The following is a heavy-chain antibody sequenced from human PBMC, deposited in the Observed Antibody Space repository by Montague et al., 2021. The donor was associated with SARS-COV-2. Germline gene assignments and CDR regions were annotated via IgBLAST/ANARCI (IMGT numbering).Heavy chain of an antibody. CDR1: GASVMAFH. D-gene: IGHD3-3*02. Sequence: SETPSLTCDVSGASVMAFHWTWVRESPATGLEWIGDVRDTGTTNYNPSVRSRANIFVDTSKAQFSLTLTSVNAADTAVYYCARFVKTGTTSAFDRWGQGTLVIVSS. CDR2: VRDTGTT. V-gene: IGHV4-59*02. J-gene: IGHJ1*01. CDR3: ARFVKTGTTSAFDR.